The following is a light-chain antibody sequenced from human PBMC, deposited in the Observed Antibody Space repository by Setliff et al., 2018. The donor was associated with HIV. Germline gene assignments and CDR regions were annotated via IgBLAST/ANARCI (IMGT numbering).Light chain of an antibody. J-gene: IGLJ1*01. CDR1: SSDVGGYNY. CDR3: SSYAITNTLP. V-gene: IGLV2-14*01. CDR2: EVN. Sequence: QSALAQPASVSGSPGQSITISCTGTSSDVGGYNYVSWYQQHPGKAPKLIISEVNNRPSGVSNRFSGSKSGNTASLTISGLQAEDEADYYCSSYAITNTLPFGTGTKVTVL.